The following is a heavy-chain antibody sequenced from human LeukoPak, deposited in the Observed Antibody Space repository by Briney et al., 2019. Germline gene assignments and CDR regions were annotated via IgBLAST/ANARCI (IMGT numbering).Heavy chain of an antibody. CDR2: IYYTGIT. CDR1: GGSINSSSYY. V-gene: IGHV4-39*01. D-gene: IGHD3-9*01. CDR3: ARFLTKYDILTGYRRSLGIDY. J-gene: IGHJ4*02. Sequence: SETLSLTCTVSGGSINSSSYYWGWIRQPPEKGLEWIGFIYYTGITYYDPSLKSRVTMSVHTSKNQFSLKLNSVTAADTAFYYCARFLTKYDILTGYRRSLGIDYWGQGILVTASS.